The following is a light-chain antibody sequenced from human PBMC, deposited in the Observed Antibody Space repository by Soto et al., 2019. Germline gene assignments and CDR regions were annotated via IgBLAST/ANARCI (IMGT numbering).Light chain of an antibody. Sequence: QCALTQPPSVCGSPGQSVTISCTGTSSDVGSYNRVSWYQQPPGTAPKLMIYEVSYRPSGVPDRFSGSKSGNTASLTISGLQAEDEADYYCTLYTSSSIVVFGGGTKVTVL. CDR2: EVS. CDR3: TLYTSSSIVV. CDR1: SSDVGSYNR. V-gene: IGLV2-18*01. J-gene: IGLJ2*01.